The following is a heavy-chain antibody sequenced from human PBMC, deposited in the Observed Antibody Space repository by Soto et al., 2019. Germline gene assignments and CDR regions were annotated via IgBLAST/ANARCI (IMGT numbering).Heavy chain of an antibody. D-gene: IGHD3-10*01. Sequence: PSETPSLTCTVSGGSINSGDYYWTWVRQPPGKGLEWIGNIFHSGSTYYTPSLQSRVTISLDTSKNHFSLKLSSVTPADTAVYYCARDRYYGSGTYYNFYSGMDVWGQGTTVTVSS. V-gene: IGHV4-30-4*01. CDR3: ARDRYYGSGTYYNFYSGMDV. CDR1: GGSINSGDYY. CDR2: IFHSGST. J-gene: IGHJ6*02.